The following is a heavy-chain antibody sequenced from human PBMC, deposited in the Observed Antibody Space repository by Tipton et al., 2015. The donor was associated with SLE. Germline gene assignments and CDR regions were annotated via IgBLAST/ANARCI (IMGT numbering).Heavy chain of an antibody. CDR1: GGTFSNFA. J-gene: IGHJ4*02. Sequence: QLVQSGAEVKKPGSSVKVSCKASGGTFSNFAISWVRQAPGQGLEWMGGIIPIADRVYYAQKLQGRVTMTSDTSTSTAYMELRSLRSDDTAIYYCARVRVDTAMGVFDFWGQGTLVTVSS. D-gene: IGHD5-18*01. CDR2: IIPIADRV. CDR3: ARVRVDTAMGVFDF. V-gene: IGHV1-69*06.